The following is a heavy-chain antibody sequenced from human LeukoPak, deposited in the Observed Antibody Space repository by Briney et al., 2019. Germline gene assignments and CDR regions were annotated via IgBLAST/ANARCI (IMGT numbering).Heavy chain of an antibody. CDR3: AREAYDSGGYTNWFDP. CDR2: IGATQTYI. D-gene: IGHD3-22*01. CDR1: GFTFATYT. Sequence: GGSLRLSCTGAGFTFATYTFNWVRQAPGKGLEWVASIGATQTYIYYADSVKGRFTISRDNAKNTLYLQMNSLRVEDTAVYYCAREAYDSGGYTNWFDPWGQGTLVTVSS. J-gene: IGHJ5*02. V-gene: IGHV3-21*01.